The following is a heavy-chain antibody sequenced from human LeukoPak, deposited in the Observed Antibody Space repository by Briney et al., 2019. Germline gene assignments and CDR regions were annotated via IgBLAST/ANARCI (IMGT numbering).Heavy chain of an antibody. V-gene: IGHV4-30-2*01. Sequence: SETLSLTCTVSGGSISSGGYYWSWIRQPPGKGLEWIGSIYQSGSTYYNPSLKSRVTISVDRSKNQFSLKLSSVSAADTAVYYCASDQGYCSSTSCRYFDYWGQGTLVTVSS. J-gene: IGHJ4*02. CDR3: ASDQGYCSSTSCRYFDY. D-gene: IGHD2-2*01. CDR2: IYQSGST. CDR1: GGSISSGGYY.